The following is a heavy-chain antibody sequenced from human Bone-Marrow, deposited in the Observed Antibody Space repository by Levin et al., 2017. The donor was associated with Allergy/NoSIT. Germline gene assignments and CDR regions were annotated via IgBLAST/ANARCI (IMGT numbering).Heavy chain of an antibody. D-gene: IGHD5-12*01. Sequence: GGSLRLSCAASGFTFSSYSMNWVRQAPGKGLEWVSSISSSSSYIYYADSVKGRFTISRDNAKNSLYLQMNSLRAEDTAVYYCARDGYSGYDIKDAFDSWGKGTMVTVSS. CDR2: ISSSSSYI. CDR3: ARDGYSGYDIKDAFDS. V-gene: IGHV3-21*01. CDR1: GFTFSSYS. J-gene: IGHJ3*02.